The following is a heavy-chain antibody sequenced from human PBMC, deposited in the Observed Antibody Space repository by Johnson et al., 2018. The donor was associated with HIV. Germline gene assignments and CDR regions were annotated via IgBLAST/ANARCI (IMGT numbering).Heavy chain of an antibody. Sequence: QVQLVESGGGLIQPGGSLRLSCAASGFTFSDYYMSWIRQAPGKGLEWVAVISYDGSNKYYADSVKGRFTISRDNSKNTLYLQMNSLRAEDTAVYYCARDGPPYYGGNSGGAFDIWGQGTMVTVSS. D-gene: IGHD4-23*01. J-gene: IGHJ3*02. CDR1: GFTFSDYY. CDR2: ISYDGSNK. V-gene: IGHV3-30*03. CDR3: ARDGPPYYGGNSGGAFDI.